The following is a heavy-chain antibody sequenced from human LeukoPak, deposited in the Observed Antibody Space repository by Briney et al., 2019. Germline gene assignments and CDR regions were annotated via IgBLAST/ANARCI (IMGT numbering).Heavy chain of an antibody. J-gene: IGHJ1*01. V-gene: IGHV3-21*04. CDR2: ISSSSSYI. Sequence: GGSLRLSCAASGFTFSSYSMNWVRQAPGKGLEWVSSISSSSSYIYYADSVKGRFTISRDNSKNTLYLQMNSLRAEDTALYYCAKGFYDTTFHHWGQGTLVTVSS. D-gene: IGHD2/OR15-2a*01. CDR3: AKGFYDTTFHH. CDR1: GFTFSSYS.